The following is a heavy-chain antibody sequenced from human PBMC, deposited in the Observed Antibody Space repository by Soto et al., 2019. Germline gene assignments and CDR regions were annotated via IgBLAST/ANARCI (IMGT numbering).Heavy chain of an antibody. CDR2: IIPILGIA. V-gene: IGHV1-69*02. CDR1: GGTFSSYT. Sequence: QVQLVQSGAEVKKPGSSVKVSCKASGGTFSSYTISWVRQAPGQGLEWMGRIIPILGIANYAQKFQGRVTITADKSTSTAYMELSSLRSEDTAVYYCASYSSSWSPFDYWGQGTLVTVSS. CDR3: ASYSSSWSPFDY. J-gene: IGHJ4*02. D-gene: IGHD6-13*01.